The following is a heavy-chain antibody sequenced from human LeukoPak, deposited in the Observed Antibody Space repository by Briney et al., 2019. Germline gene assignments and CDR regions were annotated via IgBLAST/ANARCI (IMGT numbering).Heavy chain of an antibody. Sequence: GGSLRLSCAASGFTFSDYAMSWVRQAPGKGLEWVSAISGGGSNTYYADSVKGRFTISRDNSKNTLYLQMNSLRAEDSAVYYCAKSRVRGVYYFDYWGQGTLVTVSS. J-gene: IGHJ4*02. CDR3: AKSRVRGVYYFDY. CDR1: GFTFSDYA. CDR2: ISGGGSNT. D-gene: IGHD3-10*02. V-gene: IGHV3-23*01.